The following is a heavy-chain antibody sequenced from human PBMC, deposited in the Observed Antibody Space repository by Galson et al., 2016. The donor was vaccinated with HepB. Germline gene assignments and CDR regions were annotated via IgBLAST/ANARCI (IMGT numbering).Heavy chain of an antibody. Sequence: SLRLSCAASGFTFSSYGMHWVRQAPGKGLEWVAVIWYDGSNKYYADSVKGRFTISRDNSKNMLYLQMNSLRAEDTAVYYCATEAPILAPTLDYWGQGTLVTVSS. CDR1: GFTFSSYG. V-gene: IGHV3-33*01. J-gene: IGHJ4*02. CDR3: ATEAPILAPTLDY. D-gene: IGHD2/OR15-2a*01. CDR2: IWYDGSNK.